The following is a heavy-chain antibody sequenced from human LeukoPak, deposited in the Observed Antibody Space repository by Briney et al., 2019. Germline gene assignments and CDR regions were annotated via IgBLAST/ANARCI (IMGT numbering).Heavy chain of an antibody. V-gene: IGHV3-23*01. D-gene: IGHD6-6*01. CDR1: GFIFSNYA. CDR3: VRGLDCFDY. Sequence: GGSLRLSCAASGFIFSNYAMGWGRQAPGKGLEWVSSITGSGGNTYYADSVKGRFTFSRDNSKNTLHLQMNSLRAEDTAVYYCVRGLDCFDYWGQGTLVTVSS. CDR2: ITGSGGNT. J-gene: IGHJ4*02.